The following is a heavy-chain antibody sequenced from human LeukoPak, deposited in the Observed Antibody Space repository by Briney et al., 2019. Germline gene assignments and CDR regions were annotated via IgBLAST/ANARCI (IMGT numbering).Heavy chain of an antibody. CDR3: INDIRPGGMDV. CDR2: IGWSSGRI. Sequence: GGSLRLSCVGSGFTVLDHAMHWVRQAPGKGLEWVSGIGWSSGRIDYADSVKGRFTSSRDNAKNSLYLQMNSLRAEDTAIYYCINDIRPGGMDVWGQGITVTVSS. V-gene: IGHV3-9*01. D-gene: IGHD1-14*01. CDR1: GFTVLDHA. J-gene: IGHJ6*02.